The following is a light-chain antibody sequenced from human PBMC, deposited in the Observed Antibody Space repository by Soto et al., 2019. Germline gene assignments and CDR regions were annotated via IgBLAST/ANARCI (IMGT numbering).Light chain of an antibody. CDR3: QQYNNWPPSIT. J-gene: IGKJ5*01. V-gene: IGKV3-15*01. Sequence: EIVVTQSPATLSVSPGERASLSCWTSQSVSNNLAWYQQKPGQAPRLLIYGASTRTTDIPARFSGSGSGTDFTLTISRLQSEDFAVYYCQQYNNWPPSITFGQGTRLEIK. CDR2: GAS. CDR1: QSVSNN.